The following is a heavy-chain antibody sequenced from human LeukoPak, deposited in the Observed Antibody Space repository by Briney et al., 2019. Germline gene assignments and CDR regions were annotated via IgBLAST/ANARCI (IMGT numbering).Heavy chain of an antibody. V-gene: IGHV4-31*03. CDR2: IYYSGST. J-gene: IGHJ5*02. D-gene: IGHD1-1*01. CDR1: GGSISSGGYY. Sequence: SETLSLTCTVSGGSISSGGYYWSWIRQHPGKGLEWIGYIYYSGSTYYNPSLKSRVTISVDTSKNQFSLKLSSVTAADTAVYFCAGGGNWRLDPWGQGTLVTVSS. CDR3: AGGGNWRLDP.